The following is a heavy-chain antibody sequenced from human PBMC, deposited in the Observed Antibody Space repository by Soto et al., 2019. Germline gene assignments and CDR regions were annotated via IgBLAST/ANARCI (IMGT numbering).Heavy chain of an antibody. Sequence: QVQLVESGGGVVQPGGSLRLSCTTSGFTFNTYGMHWVRQAPGKGLEWVAIIWYDGSNKYYADSVKGRFTISRDNSRNTLYLQMNSLRAEDTALYYCARADCTGAYRYSWPLNYGVDVWGQGTTVTVSS. CDR2: IWYDGSNK. CDR1: GFTFNTYG. J-gene: IGHJ6*02. D-gene: IGHD2-8*02. CDR3: ARADCTGAYRYSWPLNYGVDV. V-gene: IGHV3-33*08.